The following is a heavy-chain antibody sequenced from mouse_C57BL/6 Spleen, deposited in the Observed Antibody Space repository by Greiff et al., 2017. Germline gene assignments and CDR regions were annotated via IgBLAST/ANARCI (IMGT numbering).Heavy chain of an antibody. CDR1: GFTFSDYG. J-gene: IGHJ1*03. D-gene: IGHD2-10*01. Sequence: EVQLVESGGGLVKPGGSLKLSCAASGFTFSDYGMHWVRQAPEKGLEWVAYISSGSSTIYYADTVKGRYTISRDNAKNTLFLQMTSLQSEDTAMYYCARESYYCNYPSTLYWYFDVWGTGTTVTVSS. V-gene: IGHV5-17*01. CDR3: ARESYYCNYPSTLYWYFDV. CDR2: ISSGSSTI.